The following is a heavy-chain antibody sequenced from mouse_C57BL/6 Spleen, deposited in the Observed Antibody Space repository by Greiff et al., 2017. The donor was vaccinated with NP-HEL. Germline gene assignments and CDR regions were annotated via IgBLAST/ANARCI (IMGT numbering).Heavy chain of an antibody. D-gene: IGHD2-1*01. V-gene: IGHV1-59*01. J-gene: IGHJ2*01. CDR2: IDPSDSYT. CDR3: ARGRGNYVWFDY. CDR1: GYTFTSYW. Sequence: QVQLQQPGAELVRPGTSVKLSCKASGYTFTSYWMHWVKQRPGQGLAWIGVIDPSDSYTNYNQKFKGKATLTVDTSSSTAYMQLSSLTSEDSAVYYCARGRGNYVWFDYWGQGTTLTVSS.